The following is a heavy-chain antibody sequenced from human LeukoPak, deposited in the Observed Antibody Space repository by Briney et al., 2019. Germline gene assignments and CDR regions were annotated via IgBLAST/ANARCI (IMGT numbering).Heavy chain of an antibody. CDR3: ASYDYYGSGSYHDY. CDR2: IYYGGST. CDR1: GGSISSYY. V-gene: IGHV4-59*01. D-gene: IGHD3-10*01. J-gene: IGHJ4*02. Sequence: PSETLSLTCTVSGGSISSYYWSWIRQPPGKGLEWIGYIYYGGSTNYNPSLKSRVTISVDTSKNQFSLKLSSVTAADTAVYYCASYDYYGSGSYHDYWGQGTLVTVSS.